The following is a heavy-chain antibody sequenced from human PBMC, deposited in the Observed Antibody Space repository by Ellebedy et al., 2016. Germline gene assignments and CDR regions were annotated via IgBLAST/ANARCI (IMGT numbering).Heavy chain of an antibody. J-gene: IGHJ4*02. Sequence: SETLSLXCAVYGGSFSGYYWSWIRQPPGKGLEWIGEINHSGNTNSNPSLKSRVTVSVDTSKNQFSLKLSSVTAADTGVYYCARDYGGNSFFVGYWGQGTLVTVSS. CDR3: ARDYGGNSFFVGY. CDR2: INHSGNT. D-gene: IGHD4-23*01. V-gene: IGHV4-34*01. CDR1: GGSFSGYY.